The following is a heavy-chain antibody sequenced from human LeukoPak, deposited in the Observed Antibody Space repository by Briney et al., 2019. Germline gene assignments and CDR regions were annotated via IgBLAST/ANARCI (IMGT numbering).Heavy chain of an antibody. CDR2: IWYDGSNK. J-gene: IGHJ4*02. Sequence: GGSLRLSCAASGFTFSSYGMHWVRQAPGKGLEWVAVIWYDGSNKYYADSVKGRFTISRDNSKNTLYLQMNSLRAEDTAVYYCARDMTGGNDFDYWGQGTLVTVSS. CDR1: GFTFSSYG. D-gene: IGHD4-23*01. CDR3: ARDMTGGNDFDY. V-gene: IGHV3-33*01.